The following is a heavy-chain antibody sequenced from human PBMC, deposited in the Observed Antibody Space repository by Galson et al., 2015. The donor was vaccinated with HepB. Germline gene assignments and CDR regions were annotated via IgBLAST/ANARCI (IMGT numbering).Heavy chain of an antibody. J-gene: IGHJ3*02. CDR1: GFAFSPYS. CDR3: ARPLCSGVGCYQRYDACDM. D-gene: IGHD2-15*01. CDR2: ISADSKYL. Sequence: SLRLSCAASGFAFSPYSMTWVRQAPGKGLEWVSSISADSKYLYYGVSSCRFTVSWDNAKNSVYLQLNSLRADDTAVYYCARPLCSGVGCYQRYDACDMWGQGTMVTVSS. V-gene: IGHV3-21*01.